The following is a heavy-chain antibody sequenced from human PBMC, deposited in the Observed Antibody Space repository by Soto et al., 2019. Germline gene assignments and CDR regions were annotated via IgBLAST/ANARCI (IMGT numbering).Heavy chain of an antibody. V-gene: IGHV3-48*01. J-gene: IGHJ4*02. CDR2: ISSSSSTI. CDR1: GFTFSSYS. Sequence: GGSLRLSCAASGFTFSSYSMNWVRQAPGKGLEWVSYISSSSSTIYYADSVKGRFTISRDNAKNSLYLQMNSLRAEDTAVYYCARGYSSGWTPYFDYWGQGTLVTVSS. CDR3: ARGYSSGWTPYFDY. D-gene: IGHD6-19*01.